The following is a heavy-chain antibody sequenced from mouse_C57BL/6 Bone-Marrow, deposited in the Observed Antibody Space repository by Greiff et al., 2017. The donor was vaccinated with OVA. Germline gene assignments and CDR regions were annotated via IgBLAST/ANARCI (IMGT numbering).Heavy chain of an antibody. D-gene: IGHD3-3*01. CDR1: GFTFSSYG. J-gene: IGHJ2*01. Sequence: EVKLVESGGDLVKPGGSLKLSCAASGFTFSSYGMSWVRQTPDKRLEWVATINSGGSYTYYPDSVKGRFTISRDNSTNTLYLQMSSLKPEDTAMYYCARQGTVDYWGQGTTLTVSS. CDR3: ARQGTVDY. V-gene: IGHV5-6*01. CDR2: INSGGSYT.